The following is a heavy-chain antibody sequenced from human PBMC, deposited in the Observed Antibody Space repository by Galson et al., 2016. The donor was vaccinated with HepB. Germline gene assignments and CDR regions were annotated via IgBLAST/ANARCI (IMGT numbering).Heavy chain of an antibody. CDR1: GFTLSRFW. CDR3: TSEPTKSNEGY. Sequence: SLRLSCAASGFTLSRFWMSWVRQAPGKGLEWVANINKDGSQKNYVDAVEGRFTISRDYAKNSPYLQMSSRRAEDTAVYYCTSEPTKSNEGYWGQGTLVSVSS. V-gene: IGHV3-7*03. CDR2: INKDGSQK. J-gene: IGHJ4*02. D-gene: IGHD1-1*01.